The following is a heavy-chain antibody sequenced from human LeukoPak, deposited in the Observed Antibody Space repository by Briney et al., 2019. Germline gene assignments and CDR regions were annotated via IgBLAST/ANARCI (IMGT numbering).Heavy chain of an antibody. V-gene: IGHV3-23*01. CDR3: AKYEGGYSSGWYFDY. CDR2: ISGSGGST. J-gene: IGHJ4*02. CDR1: VFTFSSYA. Sequence: GGSLRLSCAASVFTFSSYAMSWVRQAPGKGLEWVSAISGSGGSTYYADSVKGRFTISRDNSKNTLYLQMNSLRAEDTAVYYCAKYEGGYSSGWYFDYWGQGTLVTVSS. D-gene: IGHD6-19*01.